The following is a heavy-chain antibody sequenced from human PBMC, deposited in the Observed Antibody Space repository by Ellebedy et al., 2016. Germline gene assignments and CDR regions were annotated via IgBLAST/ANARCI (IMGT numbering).Heavy chain of an antibody. V-gene: IGHV3-23*01. D-gene: IGHD1-1*01. CDR2: ISGSGGST. CDR3: AKDLEVWSPPLFDH. J-gene: IGHJ4*02. Sequence: GESLKISCAASGFTFSSYAMSWVRQAPGKGLEWVSAISGSGGSTYYADSVKGRFTISRDNSKNTLYLQMNSLRAEDTAVYYCAKDLEVWSPPLFDHWGQGTLVTVSS. CDR1: GFTFSSYA.